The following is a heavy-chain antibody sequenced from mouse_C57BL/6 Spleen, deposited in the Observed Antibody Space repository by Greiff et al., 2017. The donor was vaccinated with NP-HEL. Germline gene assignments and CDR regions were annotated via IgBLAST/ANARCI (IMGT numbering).Heavy chain of an antibody. Sequence: QVQLQQPGAELVRPGSSVKLSCKASGYTFPSYWMHWVKQRPIQGLEWIGNIDPSDSETYYNQKFKDKATLTVDKSSSTAYMQLSSLTSEDSAVYYCARRAAQATYYFDYWGQGTTLTVSS. CDR3: ARRAAQATYYFDY. V-gene: IGHV1-52*01. D-gene: IGHD3-2*02. CDR2: IDPSDSET. J-gene: IGHJ2*01. CDR1: GYTFPSYW.